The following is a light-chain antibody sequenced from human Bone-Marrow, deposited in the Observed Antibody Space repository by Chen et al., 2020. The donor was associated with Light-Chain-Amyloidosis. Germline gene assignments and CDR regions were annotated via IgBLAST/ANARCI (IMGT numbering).Light chain of an antibody. CDR3: SSYTCRSLHV. V-gene: IGLV2-14*01. CDR2: EVS. CDR1: SSDVGDFNY. J-gene: IGLJ1*01. Sequence: QSALTQPASVSGSPGQSITISCTGSSSDVGDFNYVSWYQRHPGKAPKLIISEVSNWPSGASNRFSGSKSGNTASLTISGLPAEDEADYYCSSYTCRSLHVFATGTKVTVL.